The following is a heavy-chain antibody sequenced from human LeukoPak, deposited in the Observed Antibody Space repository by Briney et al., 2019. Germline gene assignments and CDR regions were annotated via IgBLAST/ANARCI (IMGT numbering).Heavy chain of an antibody. CDR3: AKDYTVVVIQYYFDY. CDR2: ISGSGGST. J-gene: IGHJ4*02. V-gene: IGHV3-23*01. CDR1: GFTFSSYA. Sequence: GGSLRLSCAASGFTFSSYAMSWVRQAPGKGLEWVSAISGSGGSTYYADSVKGRFTISRDNSKNTLYLQMNSLRAEDTAVYYCAKDYTVVVIQYYFDYWGQGTLVTVSS. D-gene: IGHD3-22*01.